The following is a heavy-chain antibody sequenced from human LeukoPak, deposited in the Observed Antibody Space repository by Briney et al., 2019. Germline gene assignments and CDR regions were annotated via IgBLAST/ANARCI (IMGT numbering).Heavy chain of an antibody. CDR1: GFTFSNAW. V-gene: IGHV3-15*07. J-gene: IGHJ6*02. CDR2: IKSKTDGGTT. D-gene: IGHD2-15*01. CDR3: TATRYCSGGSCYPPVYYYGMDV. Sequence: PGGSLRLSCAASGFTFSNAWMNWVRQAPGKGLEWVGRIKSKTDGGTTDYAAPVTRRFTISRYYSKNTLYLQMNSLKTEYTAVYYCTATRYCSGGSCYPPVYYYGMDVWGQGTTVTVSS.